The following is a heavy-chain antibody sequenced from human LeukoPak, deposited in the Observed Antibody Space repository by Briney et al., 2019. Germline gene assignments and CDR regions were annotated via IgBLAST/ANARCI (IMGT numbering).Heavy chain of an antibody. D-gene: IGHD1-14*01. CDR2: INHSGST. CDR3: ARGEPFGYYYYGMDV. J-gene: IGHJ6*02. V-gene: IGHV4-34*01. CDR1: GGSFSGYY. Sequence: SETLSLTCAVYGGSFSGYYWSWIRQPPGKGLEWIGEINHSGSTNYNPSLKSRVTISVDTSKNQFSLKLSSVTAADTAVYYCARGEPFGYYYYGMDVWSQGTTVTVSS.